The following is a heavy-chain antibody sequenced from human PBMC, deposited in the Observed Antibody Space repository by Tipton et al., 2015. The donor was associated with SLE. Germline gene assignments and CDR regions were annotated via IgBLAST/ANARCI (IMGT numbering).Heavy chain of an antibody. CDR2: IYYSGST. V-gene: IGHV4-39*07. CDR1: GGSISSSSYY. CDR3: ARGRAAADLYYYYYYMDL. J-gene: IGHJ6*03. Sequence: LRLSCTVSGGSISSSSYYWGWIRQPPGKGLEWIGSIYYSGSTYYNPSLKSRVTISVDTSKNQFSLKLSSVTAADTAVYYCARGRAAADLYYYYYYMDLWGKGPTVPVSS. D-gene: IGHD6-13*01.